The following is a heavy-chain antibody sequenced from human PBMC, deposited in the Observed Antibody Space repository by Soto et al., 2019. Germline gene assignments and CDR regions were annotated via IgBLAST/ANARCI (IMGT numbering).Heavy chain of an antibody. CDR3: ASAAVTGTAGLNF. J-gene: IGHJ4*02. CDR2: INPNSGGT. CDR1: GYTFSGFY. D-gene: IGHD6-19*01. V-gene: IGHV1-2*02. Sequence: SVKVSCKASGYTFSGFYMHWVRQAPGQGLEWMGWINPNSGGTKSAEKFQGRVTMTRDTSISTAYMELSRLTSDDTAVYYCASAAVTGTAGLNFWGQGTQVTVSS.